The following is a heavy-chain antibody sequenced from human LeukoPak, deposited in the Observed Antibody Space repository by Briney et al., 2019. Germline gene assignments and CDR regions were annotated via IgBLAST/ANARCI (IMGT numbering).Heavy chain of an antibody. CDR2: INPSGGST. D-gene: IGHD6-13*01. CDR1: GYTFTSYY. CDR3: ARGIWERSSSWYPIYYYYYYMDV. J-gene: IGHJ6*03. Sequence: ASVKVSCKASGYTFTSYYMHWVRQAPGQGLEWMGIINPSGGSTSYAQKFQGRVTMTRDMSTSTVYMELSSLRSEDTAVYYCARGIWERSSSWYPIYYYYYYMDVWGKGTTVTVSS. V-gene: IGHV1-46*01.